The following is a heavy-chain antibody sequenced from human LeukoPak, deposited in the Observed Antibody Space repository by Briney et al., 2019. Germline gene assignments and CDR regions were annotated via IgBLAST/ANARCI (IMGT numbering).Heavy chain of an antibody. J-gene: IGHJ3*02. V-gene: IGHV1-18*01. CDR3: ARGGRWELPRPYAFDI. CDR2: ISTYNGHT. CDR1: GYTFTSYG. D-gene: IGHD1-26*01. Sequence: SVKVSCKASGYTFTSYGISWLRQAPGQGLEWMGWISTYNGHTNYAQKLQGRVTMTTDTSTSTAYMELRNLRSDDTAVYYCARGGRWELPRPYAFDIWGQGTMVTVSS.